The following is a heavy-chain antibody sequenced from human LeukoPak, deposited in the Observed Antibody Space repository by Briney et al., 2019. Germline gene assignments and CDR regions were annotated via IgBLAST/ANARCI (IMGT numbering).Heavy chain of an antibody. D-gene: IGHD4-23*01. CDR2: ISSTGSTI. Sequence: GSLRLSCAASGFTFSSYTMNWVRQAPGKGLEWISYISSTGSTIYYADSVKGRFTISRDNAKNSLYLQMNSLRDEDTAVYYCARHDYGGNSGDYWGQGTLVTVSS. J-gene: IGHJ4*02. CDR3: ARHDYGGNSGDY. V-gene: IGHV3-48*02. CDR1: GFTFSSYT.